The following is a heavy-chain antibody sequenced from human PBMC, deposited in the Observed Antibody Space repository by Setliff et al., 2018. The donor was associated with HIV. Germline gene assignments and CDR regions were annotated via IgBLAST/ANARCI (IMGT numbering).Heavy chain of an antibody. Sequence: PSETLSLTCAVSGGSFSGYYWSWIRQPPGKGLGWIGEVNHSGNTNYTPSPKSRVTTSVDTTKKQSSLKLSSVTAADTAVYYWARASDYGDYPACFDAWGQGTLVTVSS. CDR1: GGSFSGYY. V-gene: IGHV4-34*01. D-gene: IGHD4-17*01. CDR2: VNHSGNT. CDR3: ARASDYGDYPACFDA. J-gene: IGHJ4*02.